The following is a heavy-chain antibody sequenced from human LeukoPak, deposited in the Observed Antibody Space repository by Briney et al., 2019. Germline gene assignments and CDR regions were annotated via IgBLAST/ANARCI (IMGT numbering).Heavy chain of an antibody. Sequence: PSETLSLTCSVSGDSITGYYWGWIRQPPGKGLEWIGYIYYSGSTNYNPSLKSRVTISVDTSKNQFSLKLSSVTAADTAVYYCARDGDSSLFDYWGQGTLVTVSS. D-gene: IGHD6-13*01. V-gene: IGHV4-59*01. CDR3: ARDGDSSLFDY. J-gene: IGHJ4*02. CDR1: GDSITGYY. CDR2: IYYSGST.